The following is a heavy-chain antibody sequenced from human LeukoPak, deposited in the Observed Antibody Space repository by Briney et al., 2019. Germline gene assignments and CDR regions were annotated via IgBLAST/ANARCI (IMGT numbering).Heavy chain of an antibody. D-gene: IGHD3-22*01. Sequence: GASVKVSCKASGYTVTDYYMHWVRQAPGQGREWMAWINPKRGGTNYAQKFQGRVTMTGDTSISTAYMELSRLRSDDTAVYYCARGGRYYDSTTYFPHYYGMDVRGQGTTVTVSS. CDR3: ARGGRYYDSTTYFPHYYGMDV. J-gene: IGHJ6*02. CDR2: INPKRGGT. CDR1: GYTVTDYY. V-gene: IGHV1-2*02.